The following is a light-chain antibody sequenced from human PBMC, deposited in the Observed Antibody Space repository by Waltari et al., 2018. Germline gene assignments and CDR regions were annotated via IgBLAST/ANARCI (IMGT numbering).Light chain of an antibody. CDR3: QSADSSGNTYV. CDR1: ALPKKY. V-gene: IGLV3-25*02. Sequence: SYELTQPPSVSVSPGQTARITCSGDALPKKYAYWYQQKPGQAPVLVIYKGSERPSGIPARLSGSSAETTVTLTISGVQAEYEADYYCQSADSSGNTYVFGIGTKVTVL. CDR2: KGS. J-gene: IGLJ1*01.